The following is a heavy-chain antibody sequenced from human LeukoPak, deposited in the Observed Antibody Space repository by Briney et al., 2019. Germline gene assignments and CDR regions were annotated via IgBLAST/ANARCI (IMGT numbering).Heavy chain of an antibody. V-gene: IGHV3-7*01. Sequence: GGSLRLSCAASGFTFSSHWMSWVRQAPGKGLEWVANINQDGSEKYYVDSVKSRFTISRDNAKNSLYLQMNSLRAEDTAVYYCAGDTVTTSNNWFDPWGQGTLVTVSS. J-gene: IGHJ5*02. D-gene: IGHD4-17*01. CDR1: GFTFSSHW. CDR2: INQDGSEK. CDR3: AGDTVTTSNNWFDP.